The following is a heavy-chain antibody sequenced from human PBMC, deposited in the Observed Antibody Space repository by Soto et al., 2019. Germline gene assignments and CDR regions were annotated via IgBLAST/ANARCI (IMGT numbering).Heavy chain of an antibody. V-gene: IGHV3-23*01. CDR1: GFTFSSCA. CDR3: AKGRSYYYYYGVDV. Sequence: PGGSLRLSCAASGFTFSSCAMGWVHQAPGKGLEWVSDIIDSGSSTYYADSVKGRFTISRDNSKSTLYLQMNSLRAEDTALYYCAKGRSYYYYYGVDVWGQGTTVTVSS. CDR2: IIDSGSST. J-gene: IGHJ6*02.